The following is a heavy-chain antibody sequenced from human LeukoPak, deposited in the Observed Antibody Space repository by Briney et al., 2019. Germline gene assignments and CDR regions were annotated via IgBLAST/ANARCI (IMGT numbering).Heavy chain of an antibody. CDR3: AKGQETESRLDS. D-gene: IGHD1-1*01. V-gene: IGHV3-23*01. CDR1: GFTFNIYA. J-gene: IGHJ4*02. Sequence: GESLRLSCAASGFTFNIYAMYWVRQAPGKGLEWVSGIRHSDGNTYYADSVKGRFTISSDKSKNILFLQMNSLRAEDTALYYCAKGQETESRLDSWGQGTLVTVSS. CDR2: IRHSDGNT.